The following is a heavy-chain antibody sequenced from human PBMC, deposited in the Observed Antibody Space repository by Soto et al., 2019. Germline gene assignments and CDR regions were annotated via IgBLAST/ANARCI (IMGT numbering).Heavy chain of an antibody. CDR1: GGSISSGGYY. CDR3: ARGRAPVDLLANWFDP. Sequence: QVQLQESGPGLVKPSQTLSLTCTVSGGSISSGGYYWSWIRQHPGKGLEWIGYIYYSGSTYYNPSLKSRVTISVDTSKHQFSLKLRSVTAAATAVYYCARGRAPVDLLANWFDPWGQGTLVTVSS. CDR2: IYYSGST. J-gene: IGHJ5*02. D-gene: IGHD2-15*01. V-gene: IGHV4-31*03.